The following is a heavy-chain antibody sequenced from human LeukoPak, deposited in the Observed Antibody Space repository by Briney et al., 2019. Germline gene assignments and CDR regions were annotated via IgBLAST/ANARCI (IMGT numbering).Heavy chain of an antibody. CDR1: GGSISSSSYY. Sequence: SETLSLTCTVSGGSISSSSYYRGWIRQPPGKGLEWIGSIYYSGSTYYNPSLKSRVTISVDTSKNQFSLKVSSVTAADTAVYYCARGDRISSSKFDYWGQGTLVTVSS. D-gene: IGHD6-6*01. J-gene: IGHJ4*02. CDR2: IYYSGST. V-gene: IGHV4-39*07. CDR3: ARGDRISSSKFDY.